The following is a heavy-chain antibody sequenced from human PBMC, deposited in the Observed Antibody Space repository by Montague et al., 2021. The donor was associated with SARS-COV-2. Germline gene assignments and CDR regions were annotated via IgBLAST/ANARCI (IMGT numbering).Heavy chain of an antibody. J-gene: IGHJ4*02. CDR1: GGSFSAYY. CDR2: ISRSGET. CDR3: ATQEDPSGWIPGPFDF. V-gene: IGHV4-34*01. Sequence: SETLSLTCAVYGGSFSAYYWTWIRQPPGKGLEWIGEISRSGETTYNPSLKSRVTLSGDTSRNQFSLELRSVTAADTAVYYCATQEDPSGWIPGPFDFWGQGTLLSVSS. D-gene: IGHD6-19*01.